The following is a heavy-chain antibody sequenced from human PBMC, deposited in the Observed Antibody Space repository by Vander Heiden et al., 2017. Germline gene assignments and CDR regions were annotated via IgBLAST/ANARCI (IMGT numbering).Heavy chain of an antibody. Sequence: EVQLLESGGGLVQPGGSLRLPCAASGLPFSSYAMGWVRQAPGKGLEGVSAISGSGGSTYYADSVKGRFTISRDNSKNTLYLQMNSLRAEDTAVYYCAKCMSSSSPDDAFDIWGQGTMVTVSS. CDR1: GLPFSSYA. V-gene: IGHV3-23*01. CDR3: AKCMSSSSPDDAFDI. CDR2: ISGSGGST. J-gene: IGHJ3*02. D-gene: IGHD6-6*01.